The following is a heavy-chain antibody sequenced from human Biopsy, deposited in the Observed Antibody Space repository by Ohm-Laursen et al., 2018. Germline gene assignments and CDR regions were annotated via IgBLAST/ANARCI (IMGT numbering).Heavy chain of an antibody. J-gene: IGHJ3*02. CDR1: GFSFSSYG. D-gene: IGHD1-1*01. CDR2: LWYDGTNK. V-gene: IGHV3-33*01. CDR3: ARPTNARAGGAPFDI. Sequence: SLRLSCSASGFSFSSYGMHWVRQAPGKGLEWAAVLWYDGTNKYYADSVKGRFTISRDNSKNTLYLQMNSLRAEDTAMYYCARPTNARAGGAPFDIWGQGTMVTVSS.